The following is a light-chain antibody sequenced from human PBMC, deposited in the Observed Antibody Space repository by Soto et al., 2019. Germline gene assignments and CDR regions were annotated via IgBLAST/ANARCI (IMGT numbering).Light chain of an antibody. CDR3: SSYTSGTTLYV. CDR2: ASS. V-gene: IGLV2-14*01. CDR1: SSDVGGYNY. J-gene: IGLJ1*01. Sequence: QCALTQPASVSGSPGQSITISCTGTSSDVGGYNYVSWYQHHAGKAPRLMIYASSNRPSGVSHRFSGSRSGNTASLTISGLQAEDEADYYCSSYTSGTTLYVFGTGTKVTVL.